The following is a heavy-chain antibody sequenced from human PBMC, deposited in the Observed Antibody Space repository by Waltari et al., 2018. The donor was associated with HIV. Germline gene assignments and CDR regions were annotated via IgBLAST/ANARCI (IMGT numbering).Heavy chain of an antibody. CDR2: IYHSGST. CDR3: ARDLVRVTTLVYSYYGMDV. D-gene: IGHD4-17*01. V-gene: IGHV4-4*02. Sequence: QVQLQESGPGLVKPSGTLSLTCAVSGGSISSSNWWSWVRQPPGKGLEWIGEIYHSGSTNYNPSLKSRGTISVDKSKNQFSLKLSSVTAADTAVYYCARDLVRVTTLVYSYYGMDVWGQGTTVTVSS. J-gene: IGHJ6*02. CDR1: GGSISSSNW.